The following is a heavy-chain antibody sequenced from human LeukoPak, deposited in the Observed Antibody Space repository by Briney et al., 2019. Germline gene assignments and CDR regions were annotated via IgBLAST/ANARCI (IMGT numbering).Heavy chain of an antibody. CDR1: GGSISSGGYS. CDR3: ARQRWLVHNWFDP. J-gene: IGHJ5*02. D-gene: IGHD6-19*01. Sequence: PSETLSLTCAVSGGSISSGGYSWSWIRQPPGKGLEWIGYIYYSGSTYYNPSLKSRVTISVDTSKNQFSLKLSSVTAADTALYYCARQRWLVHNWFDPWGQGTLVTVSS. V-gene: IGHV4-30-2*03. CDR2: IYYSGST.